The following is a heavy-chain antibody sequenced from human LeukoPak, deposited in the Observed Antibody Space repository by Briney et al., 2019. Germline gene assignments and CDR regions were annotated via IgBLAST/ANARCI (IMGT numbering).Heavy chain of an antibody. Sequence: GGSLRLSCAASGFTFSNYVMGWVRQDPGKGLQWVSIINGSGSFTSYADSVKGRLTISRDNSKNTLYLQMDSLRAEDTAIYYCAKGSSGGRPYYFDYWGQGTLVTVSS. CDR2: INGSGSFT. CDR3: AKGSSGGRPYYFDY. CDR1: GFTFSNYV. V-gene: IGHV3-23*05. D-gene: IGHD3-22*01. J-gene: IGHJ4*02.